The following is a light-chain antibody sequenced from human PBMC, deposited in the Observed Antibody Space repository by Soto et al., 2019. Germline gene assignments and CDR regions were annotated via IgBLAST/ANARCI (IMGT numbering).Light chain of an antibody. V-gene: IGLV2-8*01. CDR3: SSYAGTNTRYL. J-gene: IGLJ1*01. CDR2: EVS. Sequence: QSALTQPPSASGSPGQSVTISCTGKNSDVGSCNYVSWYQQHPGKAPKLMIFEVSKRPSGVPDRFSGSKSGNTASLTVSGLQAEDEADYYCSSYAGTNTRYLFGTGTKLTVL. CDR1: NSDVGSCNY.